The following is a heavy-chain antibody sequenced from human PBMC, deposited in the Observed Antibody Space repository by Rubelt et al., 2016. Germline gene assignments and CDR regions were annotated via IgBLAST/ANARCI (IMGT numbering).Heavy chain of an antibody. CDR1: GFTFSNYA. D-gene: IGHD2-2*01. V-gene: IGHV3-23*01. CDR2: IGGASADGLT. CDR3: AKDRSSSSILYGMDV. Sequence: EVQLLESGGDLVQPGGSLRLSCAASGFTFSNYAMTWVRQAPGKGLEWVSTIGGASADGLTHYADSVQGRFTISRANSKKTFYLQMNSLRAEDTAVYVCAKDRSSSSILYGMDVWGQGTTVTVSS. J-gene: IGHJ6*02.